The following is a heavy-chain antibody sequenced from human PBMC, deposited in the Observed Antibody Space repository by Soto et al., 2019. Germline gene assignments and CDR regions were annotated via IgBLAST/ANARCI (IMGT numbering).Heavy chain of an antibody. CDR1: GYTFTRYG. Sequence: VASVKVSWKASGYTFTRYGISWVRQAPGQGLEWMGWISGYNGDTNYAQKFQDRVSMTIDTSTGTAYMELRSLTSDDTAIYYCAKNGQPPYYYYGLDVWG. V-gene: IGHV1-18*01. J-gene: IGHJ6*02. CDR3: AKNGQPPYYYYGLDV. D-gene: IGHD1-1*01. CDR2: ISGYNGDT.